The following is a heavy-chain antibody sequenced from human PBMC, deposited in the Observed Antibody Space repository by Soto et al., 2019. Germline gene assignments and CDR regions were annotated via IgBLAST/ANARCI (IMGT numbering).Heavy chain of an antibody. J-gene: IGHJ4*02. D-gene: IGHD3-3*01. CDR1: GFTFDDYA. CDR3: AKELYSGFWSGYWTPYFDY. Sequence: DVQLVESGGGLVQPGRSLRLSCAASGFTFDDYAMHWVRQAPGKGLEWVSGISWNSGSIGYADSVKGRFTISRDNAKNSLYLQMNSLRAEDTALYYCAKELYSGFWSGYWTPYFDYWGQGTLVTVSS. CDR2: ISWNSGSI. V-gene: IGHV3-9*01.